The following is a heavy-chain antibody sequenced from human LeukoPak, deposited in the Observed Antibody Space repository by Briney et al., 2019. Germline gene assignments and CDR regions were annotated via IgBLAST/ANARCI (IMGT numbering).Heavy chain of an antibody. J-gene: IGHJ6*04. CDR2: IIPIFGTA. CDR1: GGTFSSYA. CDR3: ARGDIVVVPAAPYQYYYYGMDV. Sequence: ASVKVSCKASGGTFSSYAISWVRQAPGQGLEWMGGIIPIFGTANYAQKFQGRVTITADESTSTAYMELSGLRSEDTAVYYCARGDIVVVPAAPYQYYYYGMDVWGKGTTVTVSS. V-gene: IGHV1-69*01. D-gene: IGHD2-2*01.